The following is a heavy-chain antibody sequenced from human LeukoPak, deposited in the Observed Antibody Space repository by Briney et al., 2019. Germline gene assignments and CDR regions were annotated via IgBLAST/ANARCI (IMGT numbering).Heavy chain of an antibody. Sequence: PSETLSLTCSVSGRPIRSYCWSWIRQPPGKGLEFVGQMCYSGSTNCNPSLTNRVTISLDKSENRVSLRLTSVTAADTAIYYCAREIFGTHYPDRRGTQWDAFDLWGQGAMVTVSS. CDR3: AREIFGTHYPDRRGTQWDAFDL. V-gene: IGHV4-59*01. D-gene: IGHD3-9*01. CDR1: GRPIRSYC. CDR2: MCYSGST. J-gene: IGHJ3*01.